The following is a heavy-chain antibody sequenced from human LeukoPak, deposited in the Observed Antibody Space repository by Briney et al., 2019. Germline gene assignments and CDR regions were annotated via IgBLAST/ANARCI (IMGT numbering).Heavy chain of an antibody. CDR2: ISGSGGST. CDR3: AKDGNIVVVPAATTCYFDY. Sequence: GGSLRLSCAASGFTFSSYAMSWVRQAPGKGLEWVSAISGSGGSTYYADSVKGRFTISRDNSKNTLYLQMNSLRAEDTAVYYCAKDGNIVVVPAATTCYFDYWGQGTLVTVSS. J-gene: IGHJ4*02. CDR1: GFTFSSYA. V-gene: IGHV3-23*01. D-gene: IGHD2-2*01.